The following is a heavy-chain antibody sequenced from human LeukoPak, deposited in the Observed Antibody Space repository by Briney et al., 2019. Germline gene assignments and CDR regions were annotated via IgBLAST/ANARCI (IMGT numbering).Heavy chain of an antibody. CDR1: GFTFSSYS. CDR3: ARDRSNYYGAYFDY. D-gene: IGHD4-11*01. V-gene: IGHV3-21*01. CDR2: ISSSSSYI. J-gene: IGHJ4*02. Sequence: KPGGSLRLSCAASGFTFSSYSMNWVRQAPGKGLEWVSSISSSSSYIYYADSVKGRFTISRDNAKNSLYLQMNSLRAEDTAVYYCARDRSNYYGAYFDYWGQGTLVTISS.